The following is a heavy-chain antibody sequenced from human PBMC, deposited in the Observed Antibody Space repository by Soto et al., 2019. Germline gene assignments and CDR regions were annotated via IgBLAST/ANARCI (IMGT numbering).Heavy chain of an antibody. V-gene: IGHV4-59*11. CDR3: ARGGDGHTTSFFDY. Sequence: QVQLQESGPGLVKSSETLSLTCTVSGGSITGPYWSWIRQPPGKGLEWIGFFQCTGSTNYNPSLKSRATTSLDTSKNQFSLRLISVTAADTAVYYCARGGDGHTTSFFDYWGQGTLVTVSS. CDR1: GGSITGPY. J-gene: IGHJ4*02. D-gene: IGHD3-16*02. CDR2: FQCTGST.